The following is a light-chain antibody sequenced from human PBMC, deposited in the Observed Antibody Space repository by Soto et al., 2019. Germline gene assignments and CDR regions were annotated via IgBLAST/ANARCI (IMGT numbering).Light chain of an antibody. CDR3: ATWDDSLNAFV. V-gene: IGLV1-44*01. CDR1: TSSIGSNA. CDR2: NDD. J-gene: IGLJ1*01. Sequence: QSVLTQSPSASGTPGQRITIYCSGSTSSIGSNAVNWYQQFPGTAPTFLIYNDDQRPSGVHDRFSGSKSGTSASLAISGLHSEDEADYYCATWDDSLNAFVFGTGTKVTVL.